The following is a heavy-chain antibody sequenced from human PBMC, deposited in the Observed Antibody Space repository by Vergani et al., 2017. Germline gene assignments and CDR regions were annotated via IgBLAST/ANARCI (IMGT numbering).Heavy chain of an antibody. CDR3: ARDREGGEDY. CDR1: GFTFSSYS. CDR2: ISSSSSYI. D-gene: IGHD1-26*01. V-gene: IGHV3-21*01. Sequence: EVQLVESGGGLVKPGGFLRLSCAASGFTFSSYSMNWVRQAPGKGLEWVSSISSSSSYIYYADSVKGRFTISRDNAKNSLYLQMNSLRAEDTAVYYCARDREGGEDYWGQGTLVTVSS. J-gene: IGHJ4*02.